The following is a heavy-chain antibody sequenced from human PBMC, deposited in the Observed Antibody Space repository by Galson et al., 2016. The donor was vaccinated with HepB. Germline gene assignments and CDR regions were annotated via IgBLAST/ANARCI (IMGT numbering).Heavy chain of an antibody. CDR3: ARTTYDGDYVSSWFDS. D-gene: IGHD3-16*01. J-gene: IGHJ5*01. CDR1: GGSISSDTHY. V-gene: IGHV4-39*07. CDR2: IYHLGST. Sequence: SETLSLTCTVSGGSISSDTHYWNWIRQHPGKGLEWIGEIYHLGSTNYDPSLKSRVTMLVDKSKNQFSLKLSAVTVADTAVYYCARTTYDGDYVSSWFDSWGQGTLVTVSS.